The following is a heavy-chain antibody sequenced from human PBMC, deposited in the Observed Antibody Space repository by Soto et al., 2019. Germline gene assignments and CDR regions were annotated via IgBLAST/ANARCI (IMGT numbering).Heavy chain of an antibody. CDR2: INGGNNNT. V-gene: IGHV1-3*01. Sequence: QVQLVQSGAEVKKPGASVKVSCKASGYTFTSYAMHWVRQAPGQRLEWMGWINGGNNNTKYSQKFQGRVTLTRDTSASTAYMELSSLRSEDTAVYYCARSPTVAGGYWGQGTLVTVSS. D-gene: IGHD6-19*01. CDR1: GYTFTSYA. J-gene: IGHJ4*02. CDR3: ARSPTVAGGY.